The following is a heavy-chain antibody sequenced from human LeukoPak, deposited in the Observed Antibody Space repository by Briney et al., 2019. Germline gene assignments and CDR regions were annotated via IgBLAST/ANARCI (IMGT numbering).Heavy chain of an antibody. CDR3: ARDPTYYLRYGYFDS. V-gene: IGHV3-53*01. J-gene: IGHJ4*02. D-gene: IGHD1-26*01. Sequence: GGSLRLSCAASGFLVTNNYMSWVRQAPGKGLEWVSSIYTGDGTEYADSVKGRFTISRDKSKNTLHLQMNSLRTEDTAVYYCARDPTYYLRYGYFDSWGQGTLVTVSS. CDR2: IYTGDGT. CDR1: GFLVTNNY.